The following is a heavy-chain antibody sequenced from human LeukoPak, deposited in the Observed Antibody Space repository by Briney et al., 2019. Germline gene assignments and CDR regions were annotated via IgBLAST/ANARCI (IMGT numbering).Heavy chain of an antibody. CDR3: ARLGGWLRFEAVAGRTSYYYGMDV. J-gene: IGHJ6*02. V-gene: IGHV1-3*01. D-gene: IGHD5-12*01. CDR2: INAGNGNT. CDR1: GYTFTSYA. Sequence: PGASVKVSCKASGYTFTSYAIHWVRQAPGQRLEWMGWINAGNGNTKYAQKLQGRVTMTTDTSTSTAYMELRSLRSDDTAVYYCARLGGWLRFEAVAGRTSYYYGMDVWGQGTTVTVSS.